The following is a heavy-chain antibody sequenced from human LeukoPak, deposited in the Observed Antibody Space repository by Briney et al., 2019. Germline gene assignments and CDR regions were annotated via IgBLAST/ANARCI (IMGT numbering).Heavy chain of an antibody. CDR1: GYTFTSYG. V-gene: IGHV1-18*01. Sequence: ASVKVSCKASGYTFTSYGISWARQAPGQGLEWMGWISAYNGNTNYAQKLQGRVTMTTDTSTSTAYMELRSLRSDDTAVYYCARVAFGGVIANGNDYWGQGTLVTVSS. CDR3: ARVAFGGVIANGNDY. CDR2: ISAYNGNT. D-gene: IGHD3-16*02. J-gene: IGHJ4*02.